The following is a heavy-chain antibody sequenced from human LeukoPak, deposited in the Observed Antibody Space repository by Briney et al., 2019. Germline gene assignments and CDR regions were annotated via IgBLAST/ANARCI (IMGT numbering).Heavy chain of an antibody. Sequence: SETLSLTCAVYGGSFSGYYWSWIRQPPGKGLEWIGEINHSGSTNYNPSLKSRVTISVDTSKNQFSLKVTSLTAADTAVYYCARGPTISETGYFDYWGQGTLVTVSS. D-gene: IGHD1-1*01. CDR2: INHSGST. V-gene: IGHV4-34*01. J-gene: IGHJ4*03. CDR3: ARGPTISETGYFDY. CDR1: GGSFSGYY.